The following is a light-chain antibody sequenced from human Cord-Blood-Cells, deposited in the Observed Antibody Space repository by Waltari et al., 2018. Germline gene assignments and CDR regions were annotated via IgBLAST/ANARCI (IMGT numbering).Light chain of an antibody. Sequence: EIVMTQSPAPLSVSPGERAPLSCRASQSVSSNLGWYQQTPGQAPRLLIYGVSTRATGIPARFSGSGSGTEFTLTISSLQSEDFAVYYCQQYNNWPPYTFGQGTKLEIK. CDR3: QQYNNWPPYT. J-gene: IGKJ2*01. CDR1: QSVSSN. CDR2: GVS. V-gene: IGKV3-15*01.